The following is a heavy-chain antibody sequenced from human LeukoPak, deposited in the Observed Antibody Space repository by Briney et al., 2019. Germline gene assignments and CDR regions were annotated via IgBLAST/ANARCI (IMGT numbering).Heavy chain of an antibody. CDR3: AKKESRYCSSTSCLIGMDV. V-gene: IGHV3-23*01. D-gene: IGHD2-2*01. J-gene: IGHJ6*02. CDR2: ITTGGPNT. Sequence: GGSLRLSCTASGFTFSSYTMSWVRQAPGKGLKWVSTITTGGPNTYYADSVKGRFTVSRDDSKNTLYLQMNSLRAEDTAVYYCAKKESRYCSSTSCLIGMDVWGQGTTVTVSS. CDR1: GFTFSSYT.